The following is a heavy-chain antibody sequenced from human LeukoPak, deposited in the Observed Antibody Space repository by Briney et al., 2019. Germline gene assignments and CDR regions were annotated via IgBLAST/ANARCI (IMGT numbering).Heavy chain of an antibody. V-gene: IGHV3-74*01. Sequence: GGSLRLSCVASGFNFNTKWMHWTRQAPGKGLEWVSLMNGDGSRINYADSVKGRFTISRDNAKNTLYLQMNSLRDEDTGAYYCVPAESDWGQGTLVTVSS. CDR3: VPAESD. CDR1: GFNFNTKW. CDR2: MNGDGSRI. J-gene: IGHJ4*02.